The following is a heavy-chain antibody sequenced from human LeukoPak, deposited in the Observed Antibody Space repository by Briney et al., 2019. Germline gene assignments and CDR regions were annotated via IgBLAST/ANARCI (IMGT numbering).Heavy chain of an antibody. J-gene: IGHJ3*02. CDR2: IIPIFGTA. CDR1: GGTFSSYA. Sequence: LVKVSCKASGGTFSSYAISWVRQAPGQGLEWMGGIIPIFGTANYAQKFQGRVTITADESTSTAYMELSSLRSEDTAVYYCARDGKGYCSGGSCYNAFDIWGQGTMVTVSS. D-gene: IGHD2-15*01. CDR3: ARDGKGYCSGGSCYNAFDI. V-gene: IGHV1-69*01.